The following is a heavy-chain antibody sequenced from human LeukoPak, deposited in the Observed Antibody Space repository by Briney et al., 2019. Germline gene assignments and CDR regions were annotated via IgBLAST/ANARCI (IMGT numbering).Heavy chain of an antibody. CDR1: AGTFSSYT. D-gene: IGHD4-17*01. CDR2: IIPILGIA. CDR3: ARDGNNYGDYLPGYNRFEP. V-gene: IGHV1-69*04. J-gene: IGHJ5*02. Sequence: SVKVSCKASAGTFSSYTISWVRQAPGQGLEWMGRIIPILGIANYAQKFQGRVTITADKSTSTAYMELSSLRSEDTAVYYCARDGNNYGDYLPGYNRFEPWGEGTLVTVSS.